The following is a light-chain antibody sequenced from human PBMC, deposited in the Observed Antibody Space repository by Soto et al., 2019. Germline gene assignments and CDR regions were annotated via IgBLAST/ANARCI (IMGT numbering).Light chain of an antibody. CDR1: QGIRDA. CDR3: LQHNSYPQT. V-gene: IGKV1-17*01. J-gene: IGKJ1*01. Sequence: DIQMTQSPSSLSASVADRVTITCRASQGIRDALGWYQQKPGKAPKRLIYAASSLQSGVPSRFSGSGSGTEFTLTISSLQPEDFETYYCLQHNSYPQTFGQGTKVEIK. CDR2: AAS.